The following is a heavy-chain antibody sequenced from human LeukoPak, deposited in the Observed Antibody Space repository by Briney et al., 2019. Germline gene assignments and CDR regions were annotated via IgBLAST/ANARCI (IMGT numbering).Heavy chain of an antibody. CDR2: IRYDGSNK. J-gene: IGHJ5*02. CDR1: GFTFTTYS. V-gene: IGHV3-30*02. CDR3: AKGVAEYYYGSGSYLSSRFDP. D-gene: IGHD3-10*01. Sequence: PGGSLRLSCGASGFTFTTYSLNWVRQAPGKGLEWVAFIRYDGSNKYYADSVKGRFTISRDNSKNTLYLQMNSLRAEDTAVYYCAKGVAEYYYGSGSYLSSRFDPWGQGTLVTVSS.